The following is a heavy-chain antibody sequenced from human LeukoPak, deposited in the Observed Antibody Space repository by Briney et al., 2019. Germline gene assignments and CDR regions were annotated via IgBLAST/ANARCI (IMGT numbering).Heavy chain of an antibody. D-gene: IGHD5-24*01. Sequence: GSLRLSCAASGFTFSSYAMSWVRQPPGKGLEWIGSMYYSGSTYYNASLRSRVTISVDTSKNQFSLKLSSVTAADTAVYYCARHFDRDGYKSNAFDIWGQGTMVTVSS. J-gene: IGHJ3*02. CDR1: GFTFSSYA. V-gene: IGHV4-39*01. CDR2: MYYSGST. CDR3: ARHFDRDGYKSNAFDI.